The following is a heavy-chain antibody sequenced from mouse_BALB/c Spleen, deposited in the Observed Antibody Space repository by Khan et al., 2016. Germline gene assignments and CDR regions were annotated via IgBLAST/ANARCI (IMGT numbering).Heavy chain of an antibody. CDR2: INPGSSTI. Sequence: EVKLLESGGGLVQPGGSLNLSCAASGYDFSRYWMSWARQAPGKGQEWIGDINPGSSTINYTPSLKDQFIISRDNANNTLYLQMIKVRSEDTALYYCARGGNGYDPYAMDYWGQGTSVTVSS. J-gene: IGHJ4*01. D-gene: IGHD2-2*01. CDR1: GYDFSRYW. V-gene: IGHV4-2*02. CDR3: ARGGNGYDPYAMDY.